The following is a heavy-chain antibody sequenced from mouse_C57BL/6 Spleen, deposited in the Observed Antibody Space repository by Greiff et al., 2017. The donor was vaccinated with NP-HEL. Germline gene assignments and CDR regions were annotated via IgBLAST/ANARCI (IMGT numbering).Heavy chain of an antibody. J-gene: IGHJ3*01. V-gene: IGHV1-82*01. CDR1: GYAFSSSW. CDR3: ARDYYGSSAFAY. D-gene: IGHD1-1*01. Sequence: QVQLQQSGPELVKPGASVKISCKASGYAFSSSWMNWVKQRPGTGLEWIGRIYPGDGDTNYNGKFKGKATLTADKSSSTAYMQLSSLTSEASAVYFCARDYYGSSAFAYWGQGTLVTVSA. CDR2: IYPGDGDT.